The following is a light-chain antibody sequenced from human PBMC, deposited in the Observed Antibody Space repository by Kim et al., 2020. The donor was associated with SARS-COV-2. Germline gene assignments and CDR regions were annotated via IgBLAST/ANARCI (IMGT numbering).Light chain of an antibody. V-gene: IGKV1-33*01. CDR3: QQYDNLPFS. CDR1: QENNHY. Sequence: SPSVGDRVTITCQASQENNHYLNWYQQKPGKAPKLLIYDASNLETGGPSRFSGGGSGTHFIFTISSLQPEDIATYYCQQYDNLPFSFGQGTKLEI. J-gene: IGKJ2*03. CDR2: DAS.